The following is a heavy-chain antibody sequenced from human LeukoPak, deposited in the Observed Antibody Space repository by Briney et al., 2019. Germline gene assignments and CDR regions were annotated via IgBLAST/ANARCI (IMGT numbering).Heavy chain of an antibody. CDR2: IYYSGST. Sequence: PSETLSLTCTVSGGSISGTSYYWGWIRQPPGKGLEWIGSIYYSGSTYYNPSLKSRVTISVDTSKNQFSLKLSSVTAADTAVYYCARHSKQLIDYWGQGTLVTVSS. CDR1: GGSISGTSYY. J-gene: IGHJ4*02. V-gene: IGHV4-39*01. CDR3: ARHSKQLIDY. D-gene: IGHD6-13*01.